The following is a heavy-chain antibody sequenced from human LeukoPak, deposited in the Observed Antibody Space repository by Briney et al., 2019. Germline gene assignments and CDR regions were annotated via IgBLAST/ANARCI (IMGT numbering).Heavy chain of an antibody. V-gene: IGHV3-33*01. D-gene: IGHD4-11*01. Sequence: PGRSLRLSCAATGFTFNHYGMHWVRQAPGKGLEWVAVIWSDGTNTYYSDSVKGRFTISRVDSEKTVYLQMKSLRPDDSGVYYCARDAQRGFDYSNSLQYWGQGTPVTVST. CDR1: GFTFNHYG. CDR2: IWSDGTNT. CDR3: ARDAQRGFDYSNSLQY. J-gene: IGHJ4*02.